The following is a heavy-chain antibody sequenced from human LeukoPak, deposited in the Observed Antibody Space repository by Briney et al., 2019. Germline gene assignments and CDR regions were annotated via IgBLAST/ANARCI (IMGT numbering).Heavy chain of an antibody. CDR2: ISSSSSYI. V-gene: IGHV3-21*04. D-gene: IGHD3-16*02. J-gene: IGHJ4*02. CDR3: AKDSVEYDYVWGSYRYFDY. CDR1: GFTFSSYS. Sequence: GGSLRLSCAASGFTFSSYSMNWVRQAPGKGLEWVSSISSSSSYIYYADSVKGRFTISRDNAKNSLYLQMNSLRAEDTAVYYCAKDSVEYDYVWGSYRYFDYWGQGTLVTVSS.